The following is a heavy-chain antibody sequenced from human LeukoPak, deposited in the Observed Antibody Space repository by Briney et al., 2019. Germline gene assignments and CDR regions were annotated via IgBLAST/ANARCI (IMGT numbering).Heavy chain of an antibody. Sequence: GRSLRLSCAASGLTFSSYGMRWVRQAPGKGLEWVAVISYDGSNKYYADSVKGRFTISRDNSKNTLYLQMNSLRAEDTAVYYCAALSDYWGQGTLVTVSS. J-gene: IGHJ4*02. V-gene: IGHV3-30*03. CDR2: ISYDGSNK. CDR1: GLTFSSYG. CDR3: AALSDY.